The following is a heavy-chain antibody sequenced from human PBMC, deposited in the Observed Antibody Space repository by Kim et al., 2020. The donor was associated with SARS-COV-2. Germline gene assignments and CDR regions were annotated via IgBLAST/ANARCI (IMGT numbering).Heavy chain of an antibody. Sequence: AEAVEGQVTISRDNAKNTIYLKMNSLRPEDTAIYYCARDLYYYGSGITDYWGQGTPVTVSS. V-gene: IGHV3-11*05. D-gene: IGHD3-10*01. J-gene: IGHJ4*02. CDR3: ARDLYYYGSGITDY.